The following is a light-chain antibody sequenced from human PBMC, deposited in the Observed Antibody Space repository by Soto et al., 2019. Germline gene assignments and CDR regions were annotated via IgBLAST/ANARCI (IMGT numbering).Light chain of an antibody. J-gene: IGKJ1*01. Sequence: EIVMTQSPATLSVSPGERATLSCRASQSVSSNLAWYQQKPGKAPRLLIYGASTRATGIPARFSGSGSGTEFTLTISSLQSEAFAVYYCQHYNNWPPWTFGQGTKVEIK. V-gene: IGKV3-15*01. CDR2: GAS. CDR1: QSVSSN. CDR3: QHYNNWPPWT.